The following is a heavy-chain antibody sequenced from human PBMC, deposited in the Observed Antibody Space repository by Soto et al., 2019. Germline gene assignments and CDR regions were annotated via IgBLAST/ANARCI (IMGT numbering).Heavy chain of an antibody. J-gene: IGHJ3*02. D-gene: IGHD2-15*01. CDR2: FDPEDGET. Sequence: GASVKVSCKVSVYTLTELSMHWVRQAPGKGLEWMGGFDPEDGETIYAQKFQGRVTMTEDTSTDTAYMQLSSLRSEHTAVYYCATPLGGSSHAFDIWGQGTMVTVSS. CDR3: ATPLGGSSHAFDI. V-gene: IGHV1-24*01. CDR1: VYTLTELS.